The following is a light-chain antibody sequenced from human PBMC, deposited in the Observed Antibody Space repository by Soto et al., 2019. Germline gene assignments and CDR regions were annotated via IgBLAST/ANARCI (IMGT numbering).Light chain of an antibody. CDR3: QHYNSYSEA. CDR2: DAS. V-gene: IGKV1-8*01. CDR1: QGISSY. J-gene: IGKJ1*01. Sequence: AIRMTQSPSSFSASTGDRVTITCRASQGISSYLAWYQQKPGKAPKLLIYDASSLEGGVPSRFSGSGSGTEFTLTISSLQPDDFATYYCQHYNSYSEAFGQGTKVDI.